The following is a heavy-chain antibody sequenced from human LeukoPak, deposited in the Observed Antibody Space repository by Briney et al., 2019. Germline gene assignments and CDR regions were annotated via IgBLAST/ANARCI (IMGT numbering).Heavy chain of an antibody. Sequence: GGSLRLSCAASGFTFSSYAMSWVRQAPGKGLEWVAGISAGGGSTYYADSVTGRFTISRDNSKNMLYLQLNSLRAEDTAVYYCAKGDPPTYYDILTGQDYWGQGTLVTVPS. D-gene: IGHD3-9*01. CDR3: AKGDPPTYYDILTGQDY. J-gene: IGHJ4*02. V-gene: IGHV3-23*01. CDR2: ISAGGGST. CDR1: GFTFSSYA.